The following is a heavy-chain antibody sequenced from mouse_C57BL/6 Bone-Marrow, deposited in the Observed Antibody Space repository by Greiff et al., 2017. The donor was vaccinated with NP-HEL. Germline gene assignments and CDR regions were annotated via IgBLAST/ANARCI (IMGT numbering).Heavy chain of an antibody. CDR2: ILPGSGST. V-gene: IGHV1-9*01. Sequence: VMLVESGAELMKPGASVKLSCKATGYTFTGYWIEWVKQRPGHGLEWIGEILPGSGSTKYNEKFKGKATLTADKSSSTAYMQLNSLTSEDSAVYFCAREYWFAYWGQGTLVTVSA. CDR3: AREYWFAY. D-gene: IGHD5-1*01. CDR1: GYTFTGYW. J-gene: IGHJ3*01.